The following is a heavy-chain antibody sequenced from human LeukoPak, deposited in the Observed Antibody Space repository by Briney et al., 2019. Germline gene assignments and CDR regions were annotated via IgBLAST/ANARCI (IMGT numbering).Heavy chain of an antibody. Sequence: GGSLRLSCTASGFSFNKNTMNWVRQAPGKGLEWVASITGRSNYIYYADSVKGRFIISRDNAKNSLYLQMNGLRAEDTAVYYCARDSPSSGYYPVFDQWGQGTLVTVSS. D-gene: IGHD3-22*01. V-gene: IGHV3-21*01. CDR2: ITGRSNYI. CDR1: GFSFNKNT. CDR3: ARDSPSSGYYPVFDQ. J-gene: IGHJ4*02.